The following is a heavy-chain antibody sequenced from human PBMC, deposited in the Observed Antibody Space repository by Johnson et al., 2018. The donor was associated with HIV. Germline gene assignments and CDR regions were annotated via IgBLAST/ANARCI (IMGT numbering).Heavy chain of an antibody. CDR3: AREIGGSYYRDAFDI. CDR2: ISSSGGTI. J-gene: IGHJ3*02. V-gene: IGHV3-11*01. CDR1: RFTFSDYY. D-gene: IGHD1-26*01. Sequence: QMLLVESGGGLVKPGGSLRLSCAASRFTFSDYYMSWIRQTPGKGLEWVSYISSSGGTIYYADSVKGRFSISRDNAKNSLYLQMNSLRAEDTAVYYCAREIGGSYYRDAFDIWGQGTMVTVSS.